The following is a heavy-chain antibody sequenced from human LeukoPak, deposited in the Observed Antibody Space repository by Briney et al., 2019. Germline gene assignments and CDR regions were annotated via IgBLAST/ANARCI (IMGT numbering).Heavy chain of an antibody. J-gene: IGHJ4*02. CDR2: IYTSGST. V-gene: IGHV4-4*07. CDR1: GGSISSYY. Sequence: SETLSLTCTVSGGSISSYYWSWIRQPAGKGLEWIGRIYTSGSTNYNPSLKGRATVSLDTSKNQFFLNLASVAAADSAVYYCARGRTDAAVAGNFDYWGQGTLVTVSS. CDR3: ARGRTDAAVAGNFDY. D-gene: IGHD6-19*01.